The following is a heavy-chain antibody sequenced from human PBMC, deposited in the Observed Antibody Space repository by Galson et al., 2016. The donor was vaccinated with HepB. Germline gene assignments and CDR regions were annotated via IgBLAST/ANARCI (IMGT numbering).Heavy chain of an antibody. CDR1: GYTFTNYD. V-gene: IGHV1-8*01. Sequence: SVKVSCKASGYTFTNYDINWVRQAPGQGLEYMGWMNPNSGYTGNVQKFQGRATMTRDTSTSTAYMELSSLTSDDTAIYYCSRTYDYTRIDSWGQGTLVTVSS. CDR2: MNPNSGYT. D-gene: IGHD3-16*01. CDR3: SRTYDYTRIDS. J-gene: IGHJ4*02.